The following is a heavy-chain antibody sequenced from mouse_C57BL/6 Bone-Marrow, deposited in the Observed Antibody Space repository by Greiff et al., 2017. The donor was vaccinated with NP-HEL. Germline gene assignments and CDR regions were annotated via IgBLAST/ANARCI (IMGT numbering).Heavy chain of an antibody. CDR1: GYAFSSYW. Sequence: QVQLQQSGAELVKPGASVKISCKASGYAFSSYWMNWVKQRPGKGLEWIGQIYPGDGATNYNGKFKGKATLTADKSSSTAYMQLSSLTSEYSAVYFCALYGSRPGGVDVWGTGTTVTVSS. CDR2: IYPGDGAT. D-gene: IGHD1-1*01. V-gene: IGHV1-80*01. CDR3: ALYGSRPGGVDV. J-gene: IGHJ1*03.